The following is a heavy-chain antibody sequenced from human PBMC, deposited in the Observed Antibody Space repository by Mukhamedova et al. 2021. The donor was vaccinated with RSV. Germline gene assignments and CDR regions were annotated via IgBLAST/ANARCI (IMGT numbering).Heavy chain of an antibody. CDR2: GDRT. V-gene: IGHV3-23*01. J-gene: IGHJ4*02. Sequence: GDRTYYADSVKGRFTISRDNSKSTLYLQMHSLRDDDTAIYYCARGSSGWNGIDYWGQGTLVTVSS. CDR3: ARGSSGWNGIDY. D-gene: IGHD6-19*01.